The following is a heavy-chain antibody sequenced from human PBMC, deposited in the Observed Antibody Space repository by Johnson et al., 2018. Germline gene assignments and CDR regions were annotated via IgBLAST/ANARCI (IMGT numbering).Heavy chain of an antibody. D-gene: IGHD3-22*01. CDR2: IGCSTTYT. V-gene: IGHV3-21*01. J-gene: IGHJ3*02. Sequence: VQLVESGGGLVKPGGSLRLSCEASGFTFSPSIMNCVRQAPGKGLQCVSSIGCSTTYTYSSDSLKGRFVISRERAQKSLFLQMNSLGAGDTAVFFCARVITHLIVVESHDAFDIWGQGTMVTVS. CDR1: GFTFSPSI. CDR3: ARVITHLIVVESHDAFDI.